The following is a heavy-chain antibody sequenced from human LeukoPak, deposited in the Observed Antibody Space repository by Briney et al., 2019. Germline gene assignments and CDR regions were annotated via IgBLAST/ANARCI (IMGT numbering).Heavy chain of an antibody. CDR2: IYYSGST. J-gene: IGHJ4*02. D-gene: IGHD3-22*01. V-gene: IGHV4-59*08. CDR1: GGSIGSYY. CDR3: ARRLLYYYDSSGYHPDY. Sequence: SETLSLTCTVSGGSIGSYYWSWIRRPPGKGLEWIGYIYYSGSTNYNPSLKSQVTISVDTSKNQFSLKLSSVTAADTAVYYCARRLLYYYDSSGYHPDYWGQGTLVTVSS.